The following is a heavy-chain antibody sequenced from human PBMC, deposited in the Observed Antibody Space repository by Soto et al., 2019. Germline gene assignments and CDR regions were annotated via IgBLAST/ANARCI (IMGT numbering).Heavy chain of an antibody. J-gene: IGHJ4*02. Sequence: GGSLRLSYAASGFTFSSYSMNWVRQAPGKGLEWVSSISSSSSYIYYADSVKGRFTISRDNAKNSLYLQMNSLRAEDTAVYYCASHPRDSSGYWYYFDYWGQGTLVTVSS. CDR1: GFTFSSYS. CDR2: ISSSSSYI. CDR3: ASHPRDSSGYWYYFDY. V-gene: IGHV3-21*01. D-gene: IGHD3-22*01.